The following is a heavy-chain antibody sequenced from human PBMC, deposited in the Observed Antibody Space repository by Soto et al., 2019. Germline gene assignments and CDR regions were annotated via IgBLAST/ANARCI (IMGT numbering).Heavy chain of an antibody. Sequence: ASVKVSCKASGYTFTSYAMHWVRQAPGQRLEWMGWINAGNGNTKYSQKFQGRVTITADKSTSTAYMELSSLRSEDTAVYYCARRTYYYGSGNEDFDYWGQGTLVTVSS. CDR1: GYTFTSYA. V-gene: IGHV1-3*01. J-gene: IGHJ4*02. CDR2: INAGNGNT. CDR3: ARRTYYYGSGNEDFDY. D-gene: IGHD3-10*01.